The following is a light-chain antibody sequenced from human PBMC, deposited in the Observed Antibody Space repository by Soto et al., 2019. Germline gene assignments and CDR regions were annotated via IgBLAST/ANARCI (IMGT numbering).Light chain of an antibody. J-gene: IGKJ1*01. V-gene: IGKV1-12*01. CDR1: QDIGNF. CDR3: LQTSTFPRT. CDR2: GAS. Sequence: DIQMTQSPSSVSASVGDRFTISCRVSQDIGNFLAWYQQTPGKAPRLLIHGASSLSREIPSRFSGGGTGTHFTLTISGLQPEDLATYFCLQTSTFPRTFGQGTKVDIK.